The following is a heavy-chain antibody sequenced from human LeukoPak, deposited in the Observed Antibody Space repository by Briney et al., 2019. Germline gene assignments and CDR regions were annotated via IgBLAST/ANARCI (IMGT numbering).Heavy chain of an antibody. CDR1: GFTFSSHA. D-gene: IGHD5/OR15-5a*01. Sequence: RGSLRLSCTPSGFTFSSHAMSWVRQASGKGLEWVSGISGNGAGTYYGDSVKGRFTISRDNSKNTLYLQMNSLRAEDTAVYYCAKVPWESTNQDFDCWGQGTLVTVSS. V-gene: IGHV3-23*02. J-gene: IGHJ4*02. CDR2: ISGNGAGT. CDR3: AKVPWESTNQDFDC.